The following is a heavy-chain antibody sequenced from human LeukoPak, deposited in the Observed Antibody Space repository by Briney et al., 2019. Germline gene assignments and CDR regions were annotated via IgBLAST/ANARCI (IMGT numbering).Heavy chain of an antibody. Sequence: SETLSLTCAVSGGSISSSSHYWGWIRQPPGKRLEWIGSIYYSGSTYYNPSLKGRVTISVDTSKNQFSLRLSSVTAADMAVYFCARLGYSVSWTDCWGQGTLVTVSS. V-gene: IGHV4-39*01. J-gene: IGHJ4*02. CDR3: ARLGYSVSWTDC. CDR1: GGSISSSSHY. D-gene: IGHD6-13*01. CDR2: IYYSGST.